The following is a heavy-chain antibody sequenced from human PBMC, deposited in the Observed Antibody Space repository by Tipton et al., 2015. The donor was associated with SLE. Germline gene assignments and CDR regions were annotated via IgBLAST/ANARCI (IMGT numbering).Heavy chain of an antibody. V-gene: IGHV4-61*08. J-gene: IGHJ6*02. CDR1: SGSVSSGAYY. Sequence: TLSLTCTVSSGSVSSGAYYWSWIRQPPGKGLEWIGEVFRGGSTNYSPSLESRVTITVDMSKNQFSLRLISVTAADTAVYYCARGCSSSTCEPFYFFGMDVWGQGTMVTVSS. CDR3: ARGCSSSTCEPFYFFGMDV. D-gene: IGHD2-2*01. CDR2: VFRGGST.